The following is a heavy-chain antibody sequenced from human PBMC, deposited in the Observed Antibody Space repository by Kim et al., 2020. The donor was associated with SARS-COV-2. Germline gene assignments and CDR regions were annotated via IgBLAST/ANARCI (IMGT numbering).Heavy chain of an antibody. V-gene: IGHV3-73*01. J-gene: IGHJ4*02. CDR1: GFTFSGSA. D-gene: IGHD3-22*01. CDR2: IRSKANSYAT. CDR3: TSPAVVRGKYYYDSSGPDY. Sequence: GGSLRLSCAASGFTFSGSAMHWVRQASGKGLESVGRIRSKANSYATAYAASVKGRFTISRDDSKNTAYLQMNSLKTEDTAVYYCTSPAVVRGKYYYDSSGPDYWGQGTLVTVSS.